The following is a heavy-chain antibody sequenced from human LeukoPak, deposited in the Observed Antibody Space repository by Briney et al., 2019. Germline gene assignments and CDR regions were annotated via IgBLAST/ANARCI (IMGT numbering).Heavy chain of an antibody. CDR1: GGSFSGYY. D-gene: IGHD3-22*01. CDR2: INHSGST. CDR3: AVYYYDSSGYYGPFDY. V-gene: IGHV4-34*01. Sequence: PSETLSLTCAVYGGSFSGYYWSWIRQPPGKGLEWIGEINHSGSTNYNPSLKSRVTISVDTSKNQFSLKLSSVTAADTAVYYCAVYYYDSSGYYGPFDYWGQGTLVTVSS. J-gene: IGHJ4*02.